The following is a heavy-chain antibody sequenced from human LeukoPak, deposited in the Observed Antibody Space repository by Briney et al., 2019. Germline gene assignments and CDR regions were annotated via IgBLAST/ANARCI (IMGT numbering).Heavy chain of an antibody. V-gene: IGHV1-69*13. J-gene: IGHJ6*02. D-gene: IGHD2-15*01. CDR1: GGTFSSYA. CDR2: IIPIFGTA. CDR3: ARDIVVVVAAGVYYYYYGMDV. Sequence: SVKVSCKASGGTFSSYAISWVRQAPGQGLEWMGGIIPIFGTANYAQKFQGRVTITADESTSTAYMELSSLRSEDTAVYYCARDIVVVVAAGVYYYYYGMDVWGQGTTVTVSS.